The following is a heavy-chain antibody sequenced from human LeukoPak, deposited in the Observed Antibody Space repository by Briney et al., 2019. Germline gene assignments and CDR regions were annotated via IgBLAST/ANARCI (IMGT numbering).Heavy chain of an antibody. CDR1: GFTVSSNY. Sequence: GGSLRLSCAASGFTVSSNYMSWVRQAPGKGLEWVSSITNSGVHTYYTDSLKGRFTISRDNANNSLYLQMNSLSAEDTAIYYCARQPQVAHFDYWGQGTPVSVSS. CDR2: ITNSGVHT. CDR3: ARQPQVAHFDY. V-gene: IGHV3-21*01. D-gene: IGHD2-15*01. J-gene: IGHJ4*02.